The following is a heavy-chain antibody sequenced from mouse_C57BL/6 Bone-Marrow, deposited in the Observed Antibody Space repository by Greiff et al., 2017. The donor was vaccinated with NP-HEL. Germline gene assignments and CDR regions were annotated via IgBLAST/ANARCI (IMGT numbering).Heavy chain of an antibody. CDR2: IDPSDSYT. CDR3: ARGSWFAY. CDR1: GYTFTSYW. J-gene: IGHJ3*01. Sequence: QVQLQQPGAELVMPGASVKLSCKASGYTFTSYWMPWVKQRPGQGLEWIGEIDPSDSYTNYNHKFKGKSTLTVDKSSSTAYMQLSSLTSEDSAVYYCARGSWFAYWGQGTLVTVSA. V-gene: IGHV1-69*01.